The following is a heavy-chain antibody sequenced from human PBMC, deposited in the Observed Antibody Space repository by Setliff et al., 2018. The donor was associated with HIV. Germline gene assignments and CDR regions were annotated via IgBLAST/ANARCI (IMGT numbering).Heavy chain of an antibody. CDR3: AKARAIGDFYFDS. J-gene: IGHJ4*02. D-gene: IGHD4-17*01. Sequence: GGSLRLSCAASGFTFSSYAMHWVRQAPGKGLEWVAVISYDGSNKYYADSVKGRFTISRDNSKNTLYFQMNSLRPDDTGVYYCAKARAIGDFYFDSWGRGSLVTVSS. V-gene: IGHV3-30*14. CDR2: ISYDGSNK. CDR1: GFTFSSYA.